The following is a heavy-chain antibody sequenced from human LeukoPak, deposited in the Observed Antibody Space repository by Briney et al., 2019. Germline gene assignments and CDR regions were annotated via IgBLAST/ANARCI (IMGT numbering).Heavy chain of an antibody. D-gene: IGHD3-22*01. J-gene: IGHJ4*02. V-gene: IGHV1-8*01. Sequence: ASVKVSCKASGYTFTSYDINWVRQATGQGLEWMGWMNPNSGNTGYAQKFQGRVTMTRNTSISTAYMEPSSLRSEDTAVYYCANHYYDSSGYYFDYWGQGTLVTVSS. CDR1: GYTFTSYD. CDR2: MNPNSGNT. CDR3: ANHYYDSSGYYFDY.